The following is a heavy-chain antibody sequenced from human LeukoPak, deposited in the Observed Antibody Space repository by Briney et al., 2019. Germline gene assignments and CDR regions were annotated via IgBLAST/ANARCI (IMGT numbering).Heavy chain of an antibody. CDR3: ARTHYGDSSMDV. D-gene: IGHD4-17*01. CDR2: ISSSSAYL. Sequence: GESLRLSCAASGFTFSSNAMNWVRQAPGKGLEWVSSISSSSAYLDYADSVKGRFTISRDNAKNSLYLQMNSLRAEDTGVYYCARTHYGDSSMDVWGQGTTVTVSS. CDR1: GFTFSSNA. V-gene: IGHV3-21*01. J-gene: IGHJ6*02.